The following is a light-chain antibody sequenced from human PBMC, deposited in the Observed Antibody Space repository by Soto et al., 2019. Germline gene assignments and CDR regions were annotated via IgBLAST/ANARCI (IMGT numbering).Light chain of an antibody. V-gene: IGKV3-20*01. J-gene: IGKJ2*01. CDR1: QSVSSSY. CDR2: GAS. Sequence: EIVLTQSPGTLSLSPGERATLSCRASQSVSSSYLAWYQQKPGQAPRLLIYGASSSATGIPYRFSGSGSGTDFTLTISRLEPEDFAVYYCQQYGSSPYTFGQGTKLEIK. CDR3: QQYGSSPYT.